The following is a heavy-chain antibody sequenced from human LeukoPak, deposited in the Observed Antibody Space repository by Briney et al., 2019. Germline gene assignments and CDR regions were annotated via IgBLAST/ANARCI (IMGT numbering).Heavy chain of an antibody. CDR2: IKSKTDGGTT. J-gene: IGHJ4*02. CDR3: TTDILWFGELFNYFDY. Sequence: SGGSLRLSCAASGFTFSNAWMSWVRQAPGKGLEWVGRIKSKTDGGTTDYAAPVKGRFTISRDDSKNTLYLQMNSLKTEDAAVYYCTTDILWFGELFNYFDYWGQGTLVTVSS. D-gene: IGHD3-10*01. V-gene: IGHV3-15*01. CDR1: GFTFSNAW.